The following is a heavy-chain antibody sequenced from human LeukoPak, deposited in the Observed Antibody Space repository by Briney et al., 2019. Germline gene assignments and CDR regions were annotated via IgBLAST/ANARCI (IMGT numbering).Heavy chain of an antibody. CDR3: ARGQAIFAVGVIMDV. V-gene: IGHV3-20*04. J-gene: IGHJ6*03. Sequence: PRESLRLSCAASGFTSDDYGMSWVRQAPGNGLEWDSGINWNGGSTGYADSVKGRFTISRDNAKNSLYLQMNSLRAEDTALYYCARGQAIFAVGVIMDVWGKGTTVTVSS. CDR2: INWNGGST. D-gene: IGHD3-3*01. CDR1: GFTSDDYG.